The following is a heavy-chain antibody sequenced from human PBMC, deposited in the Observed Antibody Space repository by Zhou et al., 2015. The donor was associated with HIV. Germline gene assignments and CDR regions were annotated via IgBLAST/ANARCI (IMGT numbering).Heavy chain of an antibody. J-gene: IGHJ5*02. V-gene: IGHV1-69*01. CDR2: IIPIFGTA. D-gene: IGHD2-2*01. CDR1: GGTFSSYA. Sequence: QVQLVQSGAEVKKPGSSVKVSCKASGGTFSSYAISWVRQAPGQGLEWMGGIIPIFGTANYAQKFQGRVTITADESTSTAYMELSSLRSEDTAVYYCARALPRYQLPPNWFDPWAREPWSPSPQ. CDR3: ARALPRYQLPPNWFDP.